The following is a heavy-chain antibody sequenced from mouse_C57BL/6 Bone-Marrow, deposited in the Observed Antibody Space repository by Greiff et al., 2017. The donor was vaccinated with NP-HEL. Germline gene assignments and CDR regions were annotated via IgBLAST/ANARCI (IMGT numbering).Heavy chain of an antibody. CDR2: IWSGGST. CDR1: GFSLTSYG. D-gene: IGHD1-1*02. Sequence: QVQLQQSGPGLVQPSQSLSITCTVSGFSLTSYGVHWVRQPPGKGLEWLGVIWSGGSTDYNAAFISRLSISKDNSKSQVFFKMNSLQADDTAIYYCAKGKSGWAYWGQGTLVTVSA. J-gene: IGHJ3*01. V-gene: IGHV2-4*01. CDR3: AKGKSGWAY.